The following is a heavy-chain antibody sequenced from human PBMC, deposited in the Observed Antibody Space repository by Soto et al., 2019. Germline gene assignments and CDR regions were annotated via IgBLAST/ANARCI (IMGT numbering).Heavy chain of an antibody. V-gene: IGHV5-51*01. J-gene: IGHJ6*02. D-gene: IGHD2-21*01. CDR3: ARSIVSGLMFLPGLDV. Sequence: EVQLLQSGAQVKKPGESLKISCKGSGFSISSYWLGWVRQMPGKGLEWMGIIFPGDPDVRYNPSFQGQVTISADTSINTAYLHWTSLKASDTAMYYCARSIVSGLMFLPGLDVWGQGTTVTVSS. CDR2: IFPGDPDV. CDR1: GFSISSYW.